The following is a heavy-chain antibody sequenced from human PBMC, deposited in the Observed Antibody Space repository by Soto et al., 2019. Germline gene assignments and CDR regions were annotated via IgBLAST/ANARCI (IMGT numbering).Heavy chain of an antibody. V-gene: IGHV4-4*02. Sequence: QVQLQESGPGLVKPSGTLSLTCAVSGGSISSSNWWSWVRQPPGKGLEWIGEIYHSGSTTYNPSHKSRVTISVDKSKNQFSLKLSSVTAADTAVYYCARDCSGVSCYSGYYYGMDVWGQGTTVTVSS. D-gene: IGHD2-15*01. CDR3: ARDCSGVSCYSGYYYGMDV. CDR1: GGSISSSNW. CDR2: IYHSGST. J-gene: IGHJ6*02.